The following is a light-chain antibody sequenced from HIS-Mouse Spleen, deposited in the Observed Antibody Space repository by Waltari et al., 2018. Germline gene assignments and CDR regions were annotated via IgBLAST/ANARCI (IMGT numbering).Light chain of an antibody. CDR3: QVWDSSTVV. V-gene: IGLV3-9*01. J-gene: IGLJ2*01. CDR1: NSGSKN. CDR2: RDS. Sequence: SYELTQPLSVSVALGQTARNTCGGNNSGSKNGHWYQQKPGQAPVLVIYRDSNRPSGIPERFSGSNSGNTATLTISRAQAGDEADYYCQVWDSSTVVFGGGTKLTVL.